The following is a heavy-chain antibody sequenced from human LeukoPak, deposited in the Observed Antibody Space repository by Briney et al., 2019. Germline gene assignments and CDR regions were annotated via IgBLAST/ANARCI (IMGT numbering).Heavy chain of an antibody. J-gene: IGHJ4*02. D-gene: IGHD2-2*01. CDR3: ARDRYCTTSSCSDY. CDR2: IKTDGSST. Sequence: GGSLRLSCAASGFSFSSYWMHWVRQAPGKGLVWVARIKTDGSSTTYADPVKGRFTISRDNAKNTLYLQMNSLRVEDTAVYYCARDRYCTTSSCSDYWGQGTLVTASS. V-gene: IGHV3-74*03. CDR1: GFSFSSYW.